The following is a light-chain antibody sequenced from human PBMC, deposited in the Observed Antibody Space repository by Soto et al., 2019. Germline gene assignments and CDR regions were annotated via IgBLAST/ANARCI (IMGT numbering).Light chain of an antibody. Sequence: EIVMTQSPATLSVSPGDRVTLSCRASQSVGTNVAWYQQRPGQAPRLLIYGASVRASGGPSRFSGSGSETEFTLTVTSLQAEDFASYYCQQWVRWTFGQGTRLELK. CDR3: QQWVRWT. V-gene: IGKV3-15*01. CDR2: GAS. J-gene: IGKJ1*01. CDR1: QSVGTN.